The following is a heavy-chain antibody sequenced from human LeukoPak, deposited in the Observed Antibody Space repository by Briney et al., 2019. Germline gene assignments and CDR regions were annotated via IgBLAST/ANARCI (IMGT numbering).Heavy chain of an antibody. Sequence: SETLSLTCSVSGGSISSYYWSWIRQPPGKGLEWIGYIYYSGNTKYNPSLKSRVTMSVDTSKNQFSLKLSSVTAADTAVYYCAREAYYYDSSGYYWDYWGQGTLVTVSS. J-gene: IGHJ4*02. D-gene: IGHD3-22*01. CDR2: IYYSGNT. V-gene: IGHV4-59*12. CDR3: AREAYYYDSSGYYWDY. CDR1: GGSISSYY.